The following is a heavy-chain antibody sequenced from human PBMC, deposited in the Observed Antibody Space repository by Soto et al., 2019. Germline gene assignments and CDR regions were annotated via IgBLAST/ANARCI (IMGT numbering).Heavy chain of an antibody. Sequence: QLQLQESGPGLVKPSETLSLTCTVSGGSINRNTYYWGWIRQPPGKGLEWIGRIYYSGSPYYNPSVNSRVTISVDTSKNQFSLKLSSVTAADTAVYYCATESSGWYRGFDNWGQGTLVTVSS. CDR2: IYYSGSP. CDR1: GGSINRNTYY. CDR3: ATESSGWYRGFDN. D-gene: IGHD6-19*01. J-gene: IGHJ4*02. V-gene: IGHV4-39*01.